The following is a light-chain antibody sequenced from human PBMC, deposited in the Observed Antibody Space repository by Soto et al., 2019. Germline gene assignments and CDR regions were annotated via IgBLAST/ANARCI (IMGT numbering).Light chain of an antibody. CDR3: QQYNTYRT. CDR1: QSLISC. CDR2: TAS. Sequence: DIPMTQSPSTLSVSVGDRVTITCRASQSLISCLAWYQQKPVKATPLLIHTASTLQSGVPSRFSGSGSGTDFPLIISSLQPDDFATYFCQQYNTYRTFGQGTKVDIK. V-gene: IGKV1-5*03. J-gene: IGKJ1*01.